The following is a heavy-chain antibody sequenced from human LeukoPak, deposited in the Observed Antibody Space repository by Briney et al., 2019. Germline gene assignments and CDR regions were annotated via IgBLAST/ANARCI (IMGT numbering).Heavy chain of an antibody. CDR3: AKRSGPKIYLLHQLDG. CDR1: GFTFSSYA. J-gene: IGHJ6*04. CDR2: ISGSGGST. V-gene: IGHV3-23*01. Sequence: GGSLRLSCAASGFTFSSYAMSWVRQAPGKGLEWVSAISGSGGSTYYADSVKGRFTISRDNSKNTLYLQMNSLRAEDTAGYYWAKRSGPKIYLLHQLDGWGKGTTVTVSS. D-gene: IGHD3-10*01.